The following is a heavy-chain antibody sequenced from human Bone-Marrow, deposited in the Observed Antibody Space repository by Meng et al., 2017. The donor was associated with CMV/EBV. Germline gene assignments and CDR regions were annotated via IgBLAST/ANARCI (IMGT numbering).Heavy chain of an antibody. D-gene: IGHD4-23*01. Sequence: ASVKVSCKASGYTFTGYYMHWVRQAPGQGLEWMGWINPNNGGTKYAQKFQGRVTVTRDTSTSTTYMSLHRLRSDDTAVYYCARTRATRMGTPFDYWGQGTLVTVSS. CDR1: GYTFTGYY. CDR3: ARTRATRMGTPFDY. V-gene: IGHV1-2*02. J-gene: IGHJ4*02. CDR2: INPNNGGT.